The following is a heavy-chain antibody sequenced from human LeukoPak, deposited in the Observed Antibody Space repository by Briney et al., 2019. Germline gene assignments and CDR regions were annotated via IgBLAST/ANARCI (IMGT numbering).Heavy chain of an antibody. CDR2: IWYDGSNK. CDR1: GFTFSSYG. Sequence: PGRSLRLSCAASGFTFSSYGMPWVRQAPGKGLEWVAVIWYDGSNKYYADSVKGRFTISGDNSKNTLYLQMNSLRAEDTAVYYCAKSDSSGYYYAEGGSFDYWGQGTLVTVSS. CDR3: AKSDSSGYYYAEGGSFDY. V-gene: IGHV3-33*06. J-gene: IGHJ4*02. D-gene: IGHD3-22*01.